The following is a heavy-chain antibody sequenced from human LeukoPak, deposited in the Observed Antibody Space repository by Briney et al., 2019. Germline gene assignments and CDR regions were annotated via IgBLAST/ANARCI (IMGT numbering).Heavy chain of an antibody. D-gene: IGHD3-22*01. CDR2: IYYSGST. J-gene: IGHJ4*02. V-gene: IGHV4-31*03. CDR1: GGSISSGGYY. Sequence: PSETLSLTCTVSGGSISSGGYYWSWIRQHPGKGLEWIGYIYYSGSTYYNPSLKSRVTISVDTSKNQFSLKLSSVTAADTAVYFCARASYYSDSSGYYWDYWGQRTLVTLSS. CDR3: ARASYYSDSSGYYWDY.